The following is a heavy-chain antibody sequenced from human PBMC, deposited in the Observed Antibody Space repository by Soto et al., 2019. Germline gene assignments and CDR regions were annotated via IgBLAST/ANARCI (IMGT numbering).Heavy chain of an antibody. CDR1: GLIFSNYG. D-gene: IGHD2-15*01. CDR3: ARDWYCRAGGCYFEN. V-gene: IGHV3-33*01. J-gene: IGHJ4*02. CDR2: IWHDGSNK. Sequence: QVQLVESGGGVVQPGRSLRLSCAVSGLIFSNYGMHWVRQAPGKGLEWVAIIWHDGSNKDYADSVKGRFTISRDNSNNTLYLQMNSLRGEDTAVYYCARDWYCRAGGCYFENWGQGTLVTVSS.